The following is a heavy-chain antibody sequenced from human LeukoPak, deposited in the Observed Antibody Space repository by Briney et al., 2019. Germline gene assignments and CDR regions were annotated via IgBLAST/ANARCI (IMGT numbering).Heavy chain of an antibody. V-gene: IGHV5-51*01. CDR1: GYSFTSYW. Sequence: GESLKISCKGSGYSFTSYWIGWVRQMPGKGLEWMGIIYPGDSDTRYSPSFQGQVTISADKSISTAYLQWSSLKASGTAMYYCASRSNSGYEFFDYWGQGTLVTVSS. CDR3: ASRSNSGYEFFDY. CDR2: IYPGDSDT. J-gene: IGHJ4*02. D-gene: IGHD5-12*01.